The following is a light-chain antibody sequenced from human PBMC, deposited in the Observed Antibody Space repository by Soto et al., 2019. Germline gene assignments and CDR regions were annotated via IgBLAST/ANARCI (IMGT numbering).Light chain of an antibody. J-gene: IGKJ5*01. Sequence: VLTQSPGTLSLSPGERATLSCRATQSISSKYLAWYQQKPDQAPRLLIYGASIRAAGIPDRFSGSGSGTDFTLTISRLEPEDFAVYYCQYVGFGQGTRLEIK. V-gene: IGKV3-20*01. CDR2: GAS. CDR3: QYVG. CDR1: QSISSKY.